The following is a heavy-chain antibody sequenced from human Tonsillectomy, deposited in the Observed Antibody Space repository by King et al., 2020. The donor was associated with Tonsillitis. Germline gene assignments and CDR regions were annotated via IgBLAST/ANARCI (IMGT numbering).Heavy chain of an antibody. Sequence: VQLVESGGGLVQPGGSLRLSCAASGFTFSSYEMNWVRQAPGKGLEWFSYISSSGSTIYYADSVKGRFTISRDNAKNSLYLQMNSLRAEDTAVYYCGMTTVTTGRKYYFDYWGQGTLVTVSS. CDR2: ISSSGSTI. CDR1: GFTFSSYE. V-gene: IGHV3-48*03. D-gene: IGHD4-17*01. CDR3: GMTTVTTGRKYYFDY. J-gene: IGHJ4*02.